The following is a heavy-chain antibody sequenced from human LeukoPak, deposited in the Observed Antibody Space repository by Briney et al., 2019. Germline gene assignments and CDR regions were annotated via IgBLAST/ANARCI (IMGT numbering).Heavy chain of an antibody. CDR3: AKDLGDWLDYFDY. CDR2: ISGSGGST. V-gene: IGHV3-23*01. J-gene: IGHJ4*02. D-gene: IGHD2-21*01. Sequence: GGSLRLSCAASGFTFSSYAMSWVRQAPGKGLEWVSAISGSGGSTYYADSVKGRFIISRDNSKNTLYLQMNSLRAEDTAVYYRAKDLGDWLDYFDYWGQGTLVTVSS. CDR1: GFTFSSYA.